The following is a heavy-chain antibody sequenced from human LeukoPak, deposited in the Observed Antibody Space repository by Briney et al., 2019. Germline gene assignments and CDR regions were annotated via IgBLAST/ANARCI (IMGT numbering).Heavy chain of an antibody. D-gene: IGHD6-19*01. J-gene: IGHJ4*02. CDR1: GFTVSSNS. CDR3: HLYSSGWLDY. Sequence: GGSLRLSCTVSGFTVSSNSMSWVRQAPGKGLEWVANIKQDGSEKYYVDSVKGRFTISRDNAKNSLYLQMNSLRAEDTAVYYCHLYSSGWLDYWGQGTLVTVSS. V-gene: IGHV3-7*01. CDR2: IKQDGSEK.